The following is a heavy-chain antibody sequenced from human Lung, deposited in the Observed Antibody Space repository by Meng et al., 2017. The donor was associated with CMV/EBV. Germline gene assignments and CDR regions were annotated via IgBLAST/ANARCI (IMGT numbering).Heavy chain of an antibody. Sequence: CASSGFTFSDFGMHWVCQAPGKGLEWVAYVRFDGSDKFYADSVKGRFAVSRDNSKNTLFLQLNSLRPEDTAVYYCAKPGHRTTWLCDSWGLGTLVTVSS. CDR2: VRFDGSDK. CDR1: GFTFSDFG. J-gene: IGHJ4*02. V-gene: IGHV3-30*02. D-gene: IGHD3-22*01. CDR3: AKPGHRTTWLCDS.